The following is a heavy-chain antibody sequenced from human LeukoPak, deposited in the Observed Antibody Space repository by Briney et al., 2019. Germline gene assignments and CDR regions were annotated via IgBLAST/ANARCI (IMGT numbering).Heavy chain of an antibody. Sequence: MPSETLSLTCTVSGGSINTYYWSWIRQPAGKGLEWIGRIYDSVKASYNPSLKSRVTMSVDTSKNQFSLRLSSVTAADTAVYYCATSANSGWSYFGNWGQGTLVTVSS. J-gene: IGHJ4*02. V-gene: IGHV4-4*07. D-gene: IGHD6-19*01. CDR2: IYDSVKA. CDR3: ATSANSGWSYFGN. CDR1: GGSINTYY.